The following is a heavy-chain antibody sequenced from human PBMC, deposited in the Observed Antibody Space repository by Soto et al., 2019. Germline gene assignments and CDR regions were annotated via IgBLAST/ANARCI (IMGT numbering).Heavy chain of an antibody. J-gene: IGHJ6*02. CDR3: ARDLRGYSGYDKVYYYYYGMDV. V-gene: IGHV4-4*02. CDR2: IYHSGST. D-gene: IGHD5-12*01. Sequence: LRRTLSLTCAVSGGSISSSNWWSWVRQPPGKGLEWIGEIYHSGSTNYNPSLKSRVTISVDKSKNQFSLKLSSVTAADTAVYYCARDLRGYSGYDKVYYYYYGMDVWGQGT. CDR1: GGSISSSNW.